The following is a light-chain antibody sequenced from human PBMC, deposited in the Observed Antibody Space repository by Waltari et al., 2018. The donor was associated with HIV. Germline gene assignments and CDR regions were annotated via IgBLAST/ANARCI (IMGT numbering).Light chain of an antibody. V-gene: IGLV2-8*01. CDR3: SSYAGSSTLM. J-gene: IGLJ3*02. CDR2: EAT. Sequence: QSALTQPPSASGSPGQSVTISCTGTSSDVGGYHFVSWYQQHTGKAPKLLILEATKRPSGVPDRCSGSKSGNTASLTVSGLQAEDEADYYCSSYAGSSTLMFGGGTKLTVL. CDR1: SSDVGGYHF.